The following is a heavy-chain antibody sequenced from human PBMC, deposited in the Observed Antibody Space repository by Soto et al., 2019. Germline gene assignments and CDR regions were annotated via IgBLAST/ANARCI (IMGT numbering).Heavy chain of an antibody. J-gene: IGHJ5*02. Sequence: SVKVSCKASGGTFSSYAISWVRQAPGRGIEWMGGIIPIFGTANYAQKFQSRVTITADESTSTAYMELSSLRSEDTAVYYCARDAVPPVIAAAGPGWFDPWGQGTLVTVYS. V-gene: IGHV1-69*13. CDR2: IIPIFGTA. CDR3: ARDAVPPVIAAAGPGWFDP. D-gene: IGHD6-13*01. CDR1: GGTFSSYA.